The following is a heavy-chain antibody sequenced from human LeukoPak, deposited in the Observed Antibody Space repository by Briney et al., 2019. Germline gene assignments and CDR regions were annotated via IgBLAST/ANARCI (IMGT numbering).Heavy chain of an antibody. V-gene: IGHV3-7*01. CDR2: INQDGSEG. CDR3: VRDGGVSGYDLLDY. J-gene: IGHJ4*02. Sequence: GGSLRLSCAASGFTFSNYWMTWVRQAPGKGLEWVAHINQDGSEGHYMDSVKARFTISRDNAKNSLSLQMNSLRAEDTAVYYCVRDGGVSGYDLLDYWGQGTLVTVSS. D-gene: IGHD5-12*01. CDR1: GFTFSNYW.